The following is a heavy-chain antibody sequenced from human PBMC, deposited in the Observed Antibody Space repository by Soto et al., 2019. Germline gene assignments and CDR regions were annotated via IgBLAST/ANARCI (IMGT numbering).Heavy chain of an antibody. CDR3: ARGSGHTSGDLEY. D-gene: IGHD3-22*01. CDR2: IDTSNGNT. J-gene: IGHJ4*02. CDR1: GYTFSYYR. Sequence: QVQLVQSGAEVKKPGASVKVSCQASGYTFSYYRINWVRQAPGQGLEWMGWIDTSNGNTDYAQTFQDRVTMTADTSTSTTFMEVRSLRSDDTAVYYCARGSGHTSGDLEYWGQGTLVAVSS. V-gene: IGHV1-18*01.